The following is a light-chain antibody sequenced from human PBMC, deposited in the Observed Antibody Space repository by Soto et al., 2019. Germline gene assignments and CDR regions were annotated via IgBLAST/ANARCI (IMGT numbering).Light chain of an antibody. Sequence: ISLTQSPGTLSLSTGERATLSCRASQSVGSRFLAWYQQKPGQAPRLLIYGASRRATGIPDRFSGSGSGTEFTLTISSLQPEDFATYYCQQLNSYPLTFGGGTKVDI. V-gene: IGKV3-20*01. CDR3: QQLNSYPLT. CDR2: GAS. J-gene: IGKJ4*01. CDR1: QSVGSRF.